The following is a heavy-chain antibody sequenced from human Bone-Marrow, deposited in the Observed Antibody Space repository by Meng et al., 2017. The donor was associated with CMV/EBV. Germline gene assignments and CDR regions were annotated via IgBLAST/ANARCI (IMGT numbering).Heavy chain of an antibody. Sequence: SQTLSLTCAISGDRVSSNSSAWNWIRQSPSRGLEWLGRTYYRSKWYNDYAISVKSRITINPDTSKNQFSLQLNSVTPEDTAVYYCARDYYDSGGYYYTEGNYHGLDVWGQGTTVTVSS. CDR2: TYYRSKWYN. CDR1: GDRVSSNSSA. V-gene: IGHV6-1*01. CDR3: ARDYYDSGGYYYTEGNYHGLDV. D-gene: IGHD3-22*01. J-gene: IGHJ6*02.